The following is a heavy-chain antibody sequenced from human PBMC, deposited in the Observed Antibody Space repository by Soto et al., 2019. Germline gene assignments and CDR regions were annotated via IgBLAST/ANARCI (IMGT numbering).Heavy chain of an antibody. CDR3: ASVGHGVYIWPVSVDLDAFDI. J-gene: IGHJ3*02. CDR2: INPNSGGT. D-gene: IGHD4-17*01. V-gene: IGHV1-2*02. Sequence: ASVKVSCKASGYTFTGYYMHWVRQAPGQGLEWMGWINPNSGGTNYAQKFQGRVTMTRDTSISTAYMELSRLRSDDTAVYYCASVGHGVYIWPVSVDLDAFDIWGQGAMVTVS. CDR1: GYTFTGYY.